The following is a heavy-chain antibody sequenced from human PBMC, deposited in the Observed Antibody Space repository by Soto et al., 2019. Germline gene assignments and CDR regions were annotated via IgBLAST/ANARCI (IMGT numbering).Heavy chain of an antibody. CDR3: GRVVEGATRHTDFDS. J-gene: IGHJ5*01. CDR1: GVSMHNSHSF. V-gene: IGHV4-39*01. D-gene: IGHD2-21*01. CDR2: VYYSGGA. Sequence: SETLSLTCTVSGVSMHNSHSFWGWIRQPPGKGLEFIGNVYYSGGAHYNPSLKSRVATSVDTANNQVSLKMSSVTAADTAVYYCGRVVEGATRHTDFDSWGQGTLVTVSS.